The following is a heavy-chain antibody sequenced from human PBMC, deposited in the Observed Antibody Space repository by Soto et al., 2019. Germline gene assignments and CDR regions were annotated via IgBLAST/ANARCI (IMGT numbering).Heavy chain of an antibody. D-gene: IGHD3-22*01. J-gene: IGHJ3*02. CDR1: GGSISSYY. CDR2: IYYSGST. CDR3: ARDRYYDSSGYSDAFDI. Sequence: SETLSLTCTVSGGSISSYYWSWIRQPPGKGLEWIGYIYYSGSTNYNPSLKSRVTISVDTSKNQFSLKLSSVTAADTAVYYCARDRYYDSSGYSDAFDIWGQGTMVTVSS. V-gene: IGHV4-59*12.